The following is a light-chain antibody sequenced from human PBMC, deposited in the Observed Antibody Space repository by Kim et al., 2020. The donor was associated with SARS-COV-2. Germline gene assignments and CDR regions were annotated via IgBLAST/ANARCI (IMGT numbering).Light chain of an antibody. CDR3: QQYNNWPLT. CDR2: GAS. J-gene: IGKJ4*01. Sequence: VAPGERATLSCRASQSGSSNLAWYQQKPGQAPRLLIYGASTRATGIPARFSGSGSGTEFTLTISSLQSEDFAVYYCQQYNNWPLTFGGGTKVDIK. CDR1: QSGSSN. V-gene: IGKV3-15*01.